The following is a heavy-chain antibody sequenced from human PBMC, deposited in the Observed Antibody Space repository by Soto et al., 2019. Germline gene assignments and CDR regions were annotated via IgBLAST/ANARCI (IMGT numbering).Heavy chain of an antibody. Sequence: GGSLRLSCAASGFTLQNYAMAWVRQAPGKGLEWVSTLIGGHYGTAYSYSVKGRFTVSRDNSKNCLYLQMNSLGVEDTAMYFCAKGKSTGDIDWFDPWGQGSLVTVSS. D-gene: IGHD3-10*01. CDR3: AKGKSTGDIDWFDP. V-gene: IGHV3-23*01. CDR2: LIGGHYGT. CDR1: GFTLQNYA. J-gene: IGHJ5*02.